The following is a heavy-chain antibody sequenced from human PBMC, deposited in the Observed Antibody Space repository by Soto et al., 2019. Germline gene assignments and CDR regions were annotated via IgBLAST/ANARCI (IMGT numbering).Heavy chain of an antibody. CDR3: AKCSVIKARYFYAMDV. CDR2: VSYDGSYD. D-gene: IGHD3-10*02. Sequence: QVQLVESGGGGVQPGRSLRLSCAASSFTFNNYGMHWFRQAPGKGLEWVAVVSYDGSYDYYADSVKGRFTISRDNSKKLLYLQWITLRAYDTAVYHSAKCSVIKARYFYAMDVCVHGTTVTVSS. V-gene: IGHV3-30*18. J-gene: IGHJ6*02. CDR1: SFTFNNYG.